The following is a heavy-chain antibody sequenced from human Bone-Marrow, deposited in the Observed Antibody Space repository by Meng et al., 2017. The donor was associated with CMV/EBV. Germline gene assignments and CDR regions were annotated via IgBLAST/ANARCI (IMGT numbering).Heavy chain of an antibody. CDR2: ISSSSSYM. V-gene: IGHV3-21*01. J-gene: IGHJ6*02. Sequence: GGSLRLSCAASGFTFSSYSMNWVRQAPGKGLEWVSSISSSSSYMYYADSVKGRFTISRDNAKNSLYLQMNSLRAEDTAVYYCATVADFWSGYLSQIPTYGMDVWGQGTTVTVSS. D-gene: IGHD3-3*01. CDR1: GFTFSSYS. CDR3: ATVADFWSGYLSQIPTYGMDV.